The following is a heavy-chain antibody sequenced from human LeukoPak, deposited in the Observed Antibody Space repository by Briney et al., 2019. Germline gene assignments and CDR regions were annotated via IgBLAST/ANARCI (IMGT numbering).Heavy chain of an antibody. D-gene: IGHD3-22*01. CDR3: ARGQYYYDSSGYYSGAFDY. CDR2: IYYSGST. J-gene: IGHJ4*02. V-gene: IGHV4-34*01. CDR1: GGSFSGYY. Sequence: SETLSLTCAVYGGSFSGYYWSWIRQPPGKGLEWIGSIYYSGSTYYNPSLKSRVTISVDTSKNQFSLKLSSVTAADTAVYCCARGQYYYDSSGYYSGAFDYWGQGTLVTVSS.